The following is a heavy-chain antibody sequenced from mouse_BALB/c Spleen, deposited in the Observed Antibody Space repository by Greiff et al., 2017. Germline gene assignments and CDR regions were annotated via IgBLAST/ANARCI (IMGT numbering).Heavy chain of an antibody. D-gene: IGHD2-3*01. Sequence: DLVKPGASVKLSCKASGYTFTSYWINWIKQRPGQGLEWIGRIAPGSGSTYYNEMFKGKATLTVDTSSSTAYIQLSSLSSEDSAVYFCARDEDYSYFDHWGQGTTLTVSS. CDR2: IAPGSGST. CDR3: ARDEDYSYFDH. V-gene: IGHV1S41*01. J-gene: IGHJ2*01. CDR1: GYTFTSYW.